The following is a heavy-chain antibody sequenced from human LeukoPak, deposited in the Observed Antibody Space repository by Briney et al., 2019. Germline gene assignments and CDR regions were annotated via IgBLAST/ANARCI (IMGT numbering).Heavy chain of an antibody. D-gene: IGHD2-2*01. CDR3: ARGGPRYCSSTSCSYYYYGMDV. CDR2: ISSSGSTI. Sequence: GGSLRLSCAASGFTFSDYYMSWIRQAPGKGREWVSYISSSGSTIYYADSVKGRFTISRDNAKNSLYLQMNSLRAEDTAVYYCARGGPRYCSSTSCSYYYYGMDVWGQGTTVTVSS. V-gene: IGHV3-11*04. CDR1: GFTFSDYY. J-gene: IGHJ6*02.